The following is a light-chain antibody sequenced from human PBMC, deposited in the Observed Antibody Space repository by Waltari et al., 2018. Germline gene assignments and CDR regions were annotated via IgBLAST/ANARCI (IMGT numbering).Light chain of an antibody. V-gene: IGLV2-23*02. CDR3: CSYVGGSTPNWV. J-gene: IGLJ3*02. Sequence: QSALTQPASVSGSPGQSITVSCTGTSSNIGNYNVVFWYQKPLVKAPKLIISDVSKRHSGVSDRFSGSKTCNNASQTISGVQAEDEADYYCCSYVGGSTPNWVFGGGTKLTVL. CDR1: SSNIGNYNV. CDR2: DVS.